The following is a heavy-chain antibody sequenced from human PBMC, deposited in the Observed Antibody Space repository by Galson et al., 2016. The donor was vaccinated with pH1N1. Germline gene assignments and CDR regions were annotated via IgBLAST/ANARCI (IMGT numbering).Heavy chain of an antibody. D-gene: IGHD5-12*01. Sequence: SLRLSCAASGFTFRSYGMHWVRQAPGKGLEWVAVISSDDTNKYYADSVRGRFTISRDNSKNTLFLQMNSLRPEGTAVYYCARAAFYDVDLVDYYFDFWGQGTLVSVSS. CDR1: GFTFRSYG. CDR3: ARAAFYDVDLVDYYFDF. V-gene: IGHV3-30*03. J-gene: IGHJ4*02. CDR2: ISSDDTNK.